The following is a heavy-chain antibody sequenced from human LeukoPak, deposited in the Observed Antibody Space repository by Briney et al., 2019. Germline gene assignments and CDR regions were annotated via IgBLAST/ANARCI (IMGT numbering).Heavy chain of an antibody. CDR1: GGSISSSSYY. CDR3: AREAAALFWNDY. CDR2: IYYSGCT. D-gene: IGHD6-13*01. V-gene: IGHV4-39*02. J-gene: IGHJ4*02. Sequence: SETLSLTCTVSGGSISSSSYYWGWIRQPPGKGLEWIGSIYYSGCTYYNPSLKSRVTISVDTSKNQFSLKLSSVTAADTAVYYCAREAAALFWNDYWGQGTLVTVSS.